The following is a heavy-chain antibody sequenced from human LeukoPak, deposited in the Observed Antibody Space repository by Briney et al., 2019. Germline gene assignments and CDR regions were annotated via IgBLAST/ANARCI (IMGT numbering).Heavy chain of an antibody. D-gene: IGHD6-19*01. CDR3: ATGDQWLVPGYLQY. Sequence: GGSLRLSCAASGFTFSSYWMSWVRQAPGKGLEYVSSISSNGGSTYHANSVKGRFTISRDNSKNTLYLQMGSLRTEDMAVYYCATGDQWLVPGYLQYWGQGTLVTVSS. CDR1: GFTFSSYW. V-gene: IGHV3-64*01. CDR2: ISSNGGST. J-gene: IGHJ1*01.